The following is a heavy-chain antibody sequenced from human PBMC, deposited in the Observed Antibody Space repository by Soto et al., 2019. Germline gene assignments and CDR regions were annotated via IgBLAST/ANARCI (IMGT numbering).Heavy chain of an antibody. CDR1: GGSISSRSNH. CDR3: ATHPPYGPLDH. Sequence: SETLSLTCTVSGGSISSRSNHWGWIRQSPGKGLEWIGNIYYSENTYYNPSLKSRVTISVDTSKNQFSLRLTSVTAADTAVYYCATHPPYGPLDHWGQGTLVTVSS. J-gene: IGHJ4*02. D-gene: IGHD4-17*01. V-gene: IGHV4-39*01. CDR2: IYYSENT.